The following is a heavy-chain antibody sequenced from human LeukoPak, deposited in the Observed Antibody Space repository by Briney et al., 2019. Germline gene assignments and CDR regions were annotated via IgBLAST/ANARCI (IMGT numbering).Heavy chain of an antibody. J-gene: IGHJ4*02. CDR1: GGSISGYY. CDR3: ATVYCSRTSCLDY. CDR2: INHSGST. Sequence: PSETLSLTCTVSGGSISGYYWSWIRQPPGKGLEWIGEINHSGSTNYNPSLKSRVTISVDTSNNQFSLRLGSVTAADTAVYYCATVYCSRTSCLDYWGQGTLVTVSS. V-gene: IGHV4-34*01. D-gene: IGHD2-2*01.